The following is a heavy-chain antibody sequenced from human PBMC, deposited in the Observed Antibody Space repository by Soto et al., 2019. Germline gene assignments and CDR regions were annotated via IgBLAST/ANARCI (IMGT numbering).Heavy chain of an antibody. V-gene: IGHV4-30-2*01. CDR1: GGSISSGGYS. Sequence: QLQLQESGSGLVKPSQTLSLTCAVSGGSISSGGYSWSWIRQPPGKGLEWIGYIYHSGSTYYNPSLKSRVPISVDRSKNQLSLKLSSVTAADTAVYYCGSGLVTTLHYWGQGTLVTVSS. J-gene: IGHJ4*02. CDR3: GSGLVTTLHY. D-gene: IGHD4-17*01. CDR2: IYHSGST.